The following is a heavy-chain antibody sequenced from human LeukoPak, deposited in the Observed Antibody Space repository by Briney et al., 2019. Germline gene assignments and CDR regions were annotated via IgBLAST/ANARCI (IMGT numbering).Heavy chain of an antibody. V-gene: IGHV1-18*01. CDR3: AMLEYYGMDV. Sequence: ASVKVSCKASGYTFTSYDINWVRQATGQGLEWMGWISAYNGNTNYAQKLQGRVTMTTDTSTSTAYMELRSLRSDDTAVYYCAMLEYYGMDVWGQGTTVTVSS. CDR2: ISAYNGNT. CDR1: GYTFTSYD. J-gene: IGHJ6*02. D-gene: IGHD3-10*02.